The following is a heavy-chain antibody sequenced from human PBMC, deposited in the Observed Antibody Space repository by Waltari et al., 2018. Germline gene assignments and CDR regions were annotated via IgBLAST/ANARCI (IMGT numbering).Heavy chain of an antibody. V-gene: IGHV4-38-2*01. J-gene: IGHJ2*01. CDR3: ARARVTTRGYFDL. D-gene: IGHD4-17*01. CDR2: IYHSWST. CDR1: GYSNHSGYY. Sequence: VQLQESGPGLVEPPATLSLTCAVSGYSNHSGYYLSWIRQPPGKGLEWMGSIYHSWSTYYNPSLKSRVTISVDTSKNQFSLKLSSGTAADTAVYYCARARVTTRGYFDLWGRGTLVTVSS.